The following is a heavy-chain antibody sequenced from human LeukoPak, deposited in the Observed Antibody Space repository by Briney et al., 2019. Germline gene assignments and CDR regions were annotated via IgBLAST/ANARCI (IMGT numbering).Heavy chain of an antibody. CDR3: ARGPWDWFDP. CDR1: GGSISSGSYY. CDR2: ICTSGST. Sequence: SQTLSLTCTVSGGSISSGSYYWSWIRQPAGKGLEWIGRICTSGSTNYNPSLKSRVTISVDTSKNQFSLKLSSVTAADTAVYYCARGPWDWFDPWGQGTLVTVSS. V-gene: IGHV4-61*02. J-gene: IGHJ5*02. D-gene: IGHD7-27*01.